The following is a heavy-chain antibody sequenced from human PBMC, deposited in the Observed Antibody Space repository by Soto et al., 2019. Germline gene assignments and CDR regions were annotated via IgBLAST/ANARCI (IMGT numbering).Heavy chain of an antibody. Sequence: PGGSLRLSCAASGFTFSSYEMNWVRQAPGKGLEWVSYISSSGSTIYYADSVKGRFTISRDNAKNSLYLQMNSLRAEDTAVYYCARGPMGAVAVPYGMDVWGQGTTVTVSS. D-gene: IGHD6-19*01. CDR1: GFTFSSYE. J-gene: IGHJ6*02. CDR3: ARGPMGAVAVPYGMDV. V-gene: IGHV3-48*03. CDR2: ISSSGSTI.